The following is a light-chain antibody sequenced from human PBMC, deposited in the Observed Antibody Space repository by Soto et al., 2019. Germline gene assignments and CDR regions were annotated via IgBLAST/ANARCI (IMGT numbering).Light chain of an antibody. CDR2: DVT. V-gene: IGLV2-14*03. J-gene: IGLJ1*01. Sequence: QSALTQPASVSGSPGQWITISCTGTSSDVGRYNYVSWYQQHPGKAPRLMIYDVTNRPSGVSSRFSGSKSGNTASLTISGLQVEDEADYYCSSYTSSWTYVFGTGTKLTVL. CDR3: SSYTSSWTYV. CDR1: SSDVGRYNY.